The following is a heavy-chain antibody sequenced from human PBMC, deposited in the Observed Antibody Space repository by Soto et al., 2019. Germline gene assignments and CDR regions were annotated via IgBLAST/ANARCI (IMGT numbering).Heavy chain of an antibody. Sequence: QVQLVESGGGVVQPGRSLRLSCAASGFTFSSYGMHWVRQAPGKGLEWVEGIWYDGSNKYYGDSVKGRFNISRDNSKNTLYLQMNTLRVEDTAVYYCAREGLVYCSCGSCYGKSAFDIWGQGTMVTVST. D-gene: IGHD2-15*01. V-gene: IGHV3-33*01. CDR3: AREGLVYCSCGSCYGKSAFDI. CDR1: GFTFSSYG. CDR2: IWYDGSNK. J-gene: IGHJ3*02.